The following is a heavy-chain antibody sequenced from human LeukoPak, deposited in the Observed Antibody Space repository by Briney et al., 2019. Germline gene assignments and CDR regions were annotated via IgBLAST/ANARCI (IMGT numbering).Heavy chain of an antibody. Sequence: GGSLRLSCAVSGVTFYEYAMQWVRHAPGKGVEWVSGINWKRNNIIYADPVKGRYTIYRDSEKRSLYLQMTSLRPEDTAVYYCTRVSGVNAYPDPFDFWGQGTLVTVSS. V-gene: IGHV3-9*01. CDR2: INWKRNNI. CDR1: GVTFYEYA. CDR3: TRVSGVNAYPDPFDF. J-gene: IGHJ4*02. D-gene: IGHD2-8*01.